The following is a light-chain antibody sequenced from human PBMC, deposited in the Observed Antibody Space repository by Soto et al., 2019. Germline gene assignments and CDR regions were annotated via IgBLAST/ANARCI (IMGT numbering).Light chain of an antibody. CDR1: SSDVGGYNY. V-gene: IGLV2-14*01. CDR2: EVS. Sequence: QSALTQPASVSGSPGQSITISCTGTSSDVGGYNYVSWYQQHPGKAPKLMIYEVSNRPSGVSNRFSGSKSGNTTSLTISGLQAQDEADYYYYSYTCSNTRTWVFGGGTKLTVL. CDR3: YSYTCSNTRTWV. J-gene: IGLJ3*02.